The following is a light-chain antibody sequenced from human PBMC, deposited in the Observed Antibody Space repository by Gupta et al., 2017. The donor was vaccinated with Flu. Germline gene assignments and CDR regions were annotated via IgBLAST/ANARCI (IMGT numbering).Light chain of an antibody. V-gene: IGLV1-51*02. CDR2: EAN. CDR3: GEWDSSIDAFV. CDR1: RYNVGTNY. J-gene: IGLJ1*01. Sequence: SLFTQPPAASPAARQRVTISCSGGRYNVGTNYVSWYQQLPGQAPKFSIYEANSRPSGVPERLSGSKSGTTATLTITGVKAGDEADYYCGEWDSSIDAFVFGAGTKVTVL.